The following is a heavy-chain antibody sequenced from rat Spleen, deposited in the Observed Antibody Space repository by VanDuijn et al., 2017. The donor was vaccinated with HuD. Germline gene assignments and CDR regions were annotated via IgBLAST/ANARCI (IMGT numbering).Heavy chain of an antibody. CDR2: ISTGGDNT. Sequence: EVQLVESGGGLVQPGRSLKLSCVASGFTFNNYDMAWVRQAPTKGLEWIASISTGGDNTYYRDSVKGRFTISRDNAKNTQSLQMDSLRSEDTATYYCVRGYSNYTPYWYFDFWGPGTMVTVSS. CDR1: GFTFNNYD. V-gene: IGHV5S13*01. CDR3: VRGYSNYTPYWYFDF. J-gene: IGHJ1*01. D-gene: IGHD1-2*01.